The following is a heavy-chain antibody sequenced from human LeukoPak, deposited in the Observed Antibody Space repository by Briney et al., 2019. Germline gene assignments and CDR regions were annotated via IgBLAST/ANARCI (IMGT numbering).Heavy chain of an antibody. J-gene: IGHJ6*03. CDR1: GGSFSGYY. V-gene: IGHV4-34*01. Sequence: SETLTLSCAVSGGSFSGYYWSWIRQPPGKGLEWIGEINHSGSTNYNPSLKSRVTISVDTSKNQFSLKLSSVTAADTAVYYCARGRRVVVVVAATPSMDVWGKGTTVTVPS. D-gene: IGHD2-15*01. CDR2: INHSGST. CDR3: ARGRRVVVVVAATPSMDV.